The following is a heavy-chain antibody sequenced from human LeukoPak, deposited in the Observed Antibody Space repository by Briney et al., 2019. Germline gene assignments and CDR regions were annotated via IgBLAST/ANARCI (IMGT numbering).Heavy chain of an antibody. Sequence: PGGSLRLSCAASGFTFSSYWMSWVRQAPGKGLEWVANIKQDGNEKYYVDSVKGRFTISRDNAKKSLYLQLDSLRAEDTAVYYCASDRYYGPGGAALDIWGQGTIVTVSS. CDR2: IKQDGNEK. V-gene: IGHV3-7*01. D-gene: IGHD4-17*01. J-gene: IGHJ3*02. CDR1: GFTFSSYW. CDR3: ASDRYYGPGGAALDI.